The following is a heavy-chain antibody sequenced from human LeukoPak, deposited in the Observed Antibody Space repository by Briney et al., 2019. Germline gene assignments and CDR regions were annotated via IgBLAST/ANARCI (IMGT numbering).Heavy chain of an antibody. Sequence: SGGSLRLSCAASGFTFSSYGMHWVRQAPGKGLEWVAVISYDGSNKYYADSVKGRFTISRDNSKNTLYPQMNSLRAEDTAVYYCAKLAGSGYYLTYFDYWGQGTLVTVSS. CDR2: ISYDGSNK. CDR3: AKLAGSGYYLTYFDY. J-gene: IGHJ4*02. CDR1: GFTFSSYG. V-gene: IGHV3-30*18. D-gene: IGHD3-22*01.